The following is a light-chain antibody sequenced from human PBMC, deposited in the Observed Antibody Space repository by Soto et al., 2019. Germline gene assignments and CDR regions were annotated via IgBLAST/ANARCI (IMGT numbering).Light chain of an antibody. Sequence: QSALTQPRSVSGSPGQAVTISCTGTSSDVGGSNYVSWYQQHPGKAPKLVIYDVTRRPSGVPDRFSGSKSGNTASLTISGLQAEDEADYSCCSYAGSSLWVFGGGTKLTVL. CDR3: CSYAGSSLWV. J-gene: IGLJ3*02. CDR2: DVT. V-gene: IGLV2-11*01. CDR1: SSDVGGSNY.